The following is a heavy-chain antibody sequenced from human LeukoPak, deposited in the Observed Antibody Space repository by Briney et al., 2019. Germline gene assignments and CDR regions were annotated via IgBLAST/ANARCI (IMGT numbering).Heavy chain of an antibody. D-gene: IGHD5-24*01. CDR3: ARGGQGDGYSADEAFDM. J-gene: IGHJ3*02. CDR2: TYYRSKWYS. V-gene: IGHV6-1*01. CDR1: GDSVSSNSTA. Sequence: SQTLSLTCAISGDSVSSNSTACNWIRQSPSRGLEWLGRTYYRSKWYSDYAVCVKSRITINPDTSKNQFSLQLNSVTPEDTAVYYCARGGQGDGYSADEAFDMWGQGTMVTVSS.